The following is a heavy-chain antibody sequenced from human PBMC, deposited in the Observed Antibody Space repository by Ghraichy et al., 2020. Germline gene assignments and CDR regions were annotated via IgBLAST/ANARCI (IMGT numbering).Heavy chain of an antibody. V-gene: IGHV4-59*11. D-gene: IGHD3/OR15-3a*01. CDR1: GGSLSGHY. CDR3: ASVRGVNYVFRYFDS. J-gene: IGHJ4*02. Sequence: SETLSLTCTVSGGSLSGHYWSWIRQRPGKGLEWIGYLYYTWSTSYNPSLKNRVTMSVDTSTNQSSRTLTSVTAAATARYFCASVRGVNYVFRYFDSWGQGPLVTVSS. CDR2: LYYTWST.